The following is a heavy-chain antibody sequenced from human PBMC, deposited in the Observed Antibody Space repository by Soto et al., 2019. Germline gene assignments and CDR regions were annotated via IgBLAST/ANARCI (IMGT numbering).Heavy chain of an antibody. CDR2: ISFDGTNV. J-gene: IGHJ6*02. V-gene: IGHV3-30-3*01. CDR3: ARDMFTNYYYYGMDV. D-gene: IGHD3-10*02. CDR1: GFTFSSYN. Sequence: GGSLRLSCAASGFTFSSYNMHWVRQAPGKGLAWLAVISFDGTNVYYADSVKGRFTISRDNSKNTLYLQMISLRAEDTAVYYCARDMFTNYYYYGMDVWGQGTTVTVSS.